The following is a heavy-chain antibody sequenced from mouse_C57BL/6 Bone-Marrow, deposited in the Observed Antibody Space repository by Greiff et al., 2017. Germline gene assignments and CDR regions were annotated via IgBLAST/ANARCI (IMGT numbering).Heavy chain of an antibody. Sequence: QVQLQQPGAELVKPGASVKLSCKASGYTFTSYWMHWVKQRPGRGLEWIGRIDPNSGGTKYNEKFKSKATLTVDKPSSTAYMQLSSLTSEDSAVYYGARDYGSSYSYWYFDVWGTGTTVTVSS. CDR1: GYTFTSYW. J-gene: IGHJ1*03. CDR2: IDPNSGGT. CDR3: ARDYGSSYSYWYFDV. V-gene: IGHV1-72*01. D-gene: IGHD1-1*01.